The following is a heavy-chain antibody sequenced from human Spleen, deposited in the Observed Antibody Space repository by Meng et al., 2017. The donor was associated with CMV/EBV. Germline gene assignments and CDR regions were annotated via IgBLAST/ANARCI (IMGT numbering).Heavy chain of an antibody. CDR1: GGTFGSYT. D-gene: IGHD2-8*01. CDR3: EGGNGGSDS. J-gene: IGHJ4*02. CDR2: IIPILNVA. V-gene: IGHV1-69*02. Sequence: KVSCKASGGTFGSYTISWVRQAPGQGLEWMGRIIPILNVANYAQRFRGRVTVTADKSTNTAYMEMSSLRSEDTAVYYCEGGNGGSDSWGQGTLVTVSS.